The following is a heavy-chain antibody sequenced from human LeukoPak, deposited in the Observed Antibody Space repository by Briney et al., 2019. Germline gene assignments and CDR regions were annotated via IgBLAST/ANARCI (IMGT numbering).Heavy chain of an antibody. CDR2: ITGNSNAT. J-gene: IGHJ5*02. CDR3: ARDVGYRSWFDP. CDR1: GFTFSTYG. V-gene: IGHV3-48*01. D-gene: IGHD3-16*02. Sequence: GESLRLSCATSGFTFSTYGMPWVRQAPGGGREWVSYITGNSNATYYAESVKGRFTISRDDAKNSLYLQMSSLRAEDTAVYYCARDVGYRSWFDPWGQGTLVIVSS.